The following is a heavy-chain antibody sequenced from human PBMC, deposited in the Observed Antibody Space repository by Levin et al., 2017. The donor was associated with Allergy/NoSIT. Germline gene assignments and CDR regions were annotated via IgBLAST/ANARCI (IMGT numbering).Heavy chain of an antibody. J-gene: IGHJ3*02. CDR2: IYSGGST. V-gene: IGHV3-66*02. Sequence: PGGSPRLSCAASGFTVSSNYMSWVRQAPGKGLEWVSVIYSGGSTYYADSVKGRFTISRDNSKNTLYLQMNSLRAEDTAVYYCAVMVRGHAFDIWGQGTMVTVSS. CDR1: GFTVSSNY. D-gene: IGHD3-10*01. CDR3: AVMVRGHAFDI.